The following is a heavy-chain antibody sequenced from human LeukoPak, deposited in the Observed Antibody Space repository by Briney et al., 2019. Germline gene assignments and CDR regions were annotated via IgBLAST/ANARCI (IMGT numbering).Heavy chain of an antibody. CDR2: IYYSGST. J-gene: IGHJ3*02. CDR1: GGSISSYY. D-gene: IGHD3-10*01. V-gene: IGHV4-59*01. Sequence: SETLSLTCTVSGGSISSYYWSWIRQPPGKGLEWIGYIYYSGSTNYNPSLKSRVTISVDTSKNQFSLKLSSVTAADTAVYYCARDRAGYYGSGSYYDDAFDIWGQGTMVTVSS. CDR3: ARDRAGYYGSGSYYDDAFDI.